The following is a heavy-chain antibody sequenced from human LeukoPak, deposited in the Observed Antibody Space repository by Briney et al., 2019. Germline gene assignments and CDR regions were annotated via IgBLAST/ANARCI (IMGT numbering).Heavy chain of an antibody. D-gene: IGHD6-19*01. Sequence: GGSLRLSCAASGFTFSSYAMSWVRQAPGKGLEWVSAISGSGGSTYYADSVKGRFTISRDNSKNTLYLQMDSLRAEDTAVYYCAKDRRSSSGWYLDYWGQGTLVTVSS. J-gene: IGHJ4*02. CDR2: ISGSGGST. V-gene: IGHV3-23*01. CDR1: GFTFSSYA. CDR3: AKDRRSSSGWYLDY.